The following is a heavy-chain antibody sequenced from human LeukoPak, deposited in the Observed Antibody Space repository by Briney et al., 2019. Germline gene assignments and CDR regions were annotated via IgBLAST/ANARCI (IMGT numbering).Heavy chain of an antibody. V-gene: IGHV3-21*01. CDR2: ISSSSSYI. Sequence: GGSLRLSCAASGFTFSSYSMNWVRQAPGKGLEWVSSISSSSSYIYYADSVRGRFTISRDNAKNSLYLQMNSLRAEDTAVYYCARVGGREFDYWGQGTLVTVPS. CDR1: GFTFSSYS. CDR3: ARVGGREFDY. J-gene: IGHJ4*02. D-gene: IGHD3-16*01.